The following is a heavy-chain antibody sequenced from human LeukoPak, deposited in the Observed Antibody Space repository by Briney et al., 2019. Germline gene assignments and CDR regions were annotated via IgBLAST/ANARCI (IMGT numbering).Heavy chain of an antibody. Sequence: SETLSLTCTVSGGPISSYYWSWIRQPPGKGLEWIGYIYYSGSTNYNPSLKSRVTISVDTSKNQFSLKLSSATAADTAVYYCARGLRTAAGIIDYWGQGTLVTVSS. V-gene: IGHV4-59*01. CDR3: ARGLRTAAGIIDY. CDR1: GGPISSYY. J-gene: IGHJ4*02. D-gene: IGHD6-13*01. CDR2: IYYSGST.